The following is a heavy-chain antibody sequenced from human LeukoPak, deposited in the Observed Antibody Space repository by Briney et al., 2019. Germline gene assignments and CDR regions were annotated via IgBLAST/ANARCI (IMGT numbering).Heavy chain of an antibody. Sequence: PSETLSLTCAVSGYSISSGYYWGWIRQPPGKGLEWIGSIYHSGSTYYNPSLKSRVTISVDTSKNQFSLKPSSVTAADTAVYYCASLGADSSGWAIDYWGQGTLVTVSS. CDR3: ASLGADSSGWAIDY. J-gene: IGHJ4*02. V-gene: IGHV4-38-2*01. CDR2: IYHSGST. D-gene: IGHD6-19*01. CDR1: GYSISSGYY.